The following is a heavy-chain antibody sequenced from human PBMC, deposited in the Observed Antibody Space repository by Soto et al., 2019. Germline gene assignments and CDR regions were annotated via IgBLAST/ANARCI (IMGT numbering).Heavy chain of an antibody. D-gene: IGHD1-1*01. CDR1: GYTFTSYG. V-gene: IGHV1-18*01. CDR2: SSAHNGNT. Sequence: QVHLVQSGAEVKKPGASVKVSCKGSGYTFTSYGITWVRQAPGQGLEWMGWSSAHNGNTDYAQKLPGRVTVTRDTSTRTAYMELRSLRSDDTAVYYCARGRYGDYWGQGALVTVSS. J-gene: IGHJ4*02. CDR3: ARGRYGDY.